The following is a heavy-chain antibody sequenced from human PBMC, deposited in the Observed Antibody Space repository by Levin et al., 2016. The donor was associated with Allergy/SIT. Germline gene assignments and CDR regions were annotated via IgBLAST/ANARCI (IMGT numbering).Heavy chain of an antibody. D-gene: IGHD4-17*01. V-gene: IGHV3-11*01. CDR3: VRDHNYGDGYGMDV. CDR2: ITTDGGAT. CDR1: GFSFSEYY. J-gene: IGHJ6*02. Sequence: GESLKISCEASGFSFSEYYMNWFRQTPGKGLEWISYITTDGGATYYADSVRGRFTISRDNAKNSVYLQMNNLRVEDTATYHCVRDHNYGDGYGMDVWGQGTTVNVSS.